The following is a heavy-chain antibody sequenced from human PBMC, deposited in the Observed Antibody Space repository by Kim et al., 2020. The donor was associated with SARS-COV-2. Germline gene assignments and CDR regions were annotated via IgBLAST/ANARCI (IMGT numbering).Heavy chain of an antibody. V-gene: IGHV4-59*12. CDR1: GGSISSYY. Sequence: ETLSLTCTVFGGSISSYYWSWIRQPPGKGLEWIGYIYYSGTTDHNPSLKSRVVMSVDTSKKEFSLKLTSVTAADTAVYYCARGSGSGTYYQFDSWGQGTLVTVSS. CDR2: IYYSGTT. J-gene: IGHJ4*02. D-gene: IGHD3-10*01. CDR3: ARGSGSGTYYQFDS.